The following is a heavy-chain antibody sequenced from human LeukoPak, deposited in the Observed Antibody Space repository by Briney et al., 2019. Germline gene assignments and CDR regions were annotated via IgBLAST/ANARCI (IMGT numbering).Heavy chain of an antibody. CDR1: GYSFTTYW. CDR2: IYPGDSDA. D-gene: IGHD2-2*01. Sequence: GESLKISCRGSGYSFTTYWIGWVRQMPGKGLEWMGIIYPGDSDARYSPSFQGQVTMSADKSINTAYLQWSSLKASGAAMYYCARRKGCGNTSCPPNYWGQGTLVTVSS. V-gene: IGHV5-51*01. CDR3: ARRKGCGNTSCPPNY. J-gene: IGHJ4*02.